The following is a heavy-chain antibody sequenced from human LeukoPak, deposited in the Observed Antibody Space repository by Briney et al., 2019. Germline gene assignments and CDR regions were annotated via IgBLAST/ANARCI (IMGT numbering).Heavy chain of an antibody. D-gene: IGHD3-10*01. Sequence: SQTLSLTCTVSGGSISSDDYYWSWIRQPPGKGLDWIGYIYYSGSTYYNRSLKSRVTISVDTSKNQFSLKLIAVTAADTAVYYCAYGSGSNWFDPWGQGTLVTVSS. J-gene: IGHJ5*02. CDR2: IYYSGST. CDR1: GGSISSDDYY. V-gene: IGHV4-30-4*08. CDR3: AYGSGSNWFDP.